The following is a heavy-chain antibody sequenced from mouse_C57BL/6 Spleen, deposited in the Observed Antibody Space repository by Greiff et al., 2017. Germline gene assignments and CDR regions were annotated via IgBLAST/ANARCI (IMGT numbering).Heavy chain of an antibody. V-gene: IGHV3-6*01. CDR1: GYSITSGYY. CDR3: ARPYYGNDYYAMDY. Sequence: EVKLQESGPGLVKPSQSLSLTCSVTGYSITSGYYWNWIRQFPGNKLEWMGYISYDGSNNYNPSLKNRISITRDTSKNQFFLKLNSVTTEDTATYYCARPYYGNDYYAMDYWGQGTSVTVSS. J-gene: IGHJ4*01. D-gene: IGHD2-10*01. CDR2: ISYDGSN.